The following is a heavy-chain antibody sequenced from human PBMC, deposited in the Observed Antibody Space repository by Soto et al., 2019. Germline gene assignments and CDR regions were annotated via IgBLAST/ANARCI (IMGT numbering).Heavy chain of an antibody. D-gene: IGHD6-19*01. V-gene: IGHV5-51*01. Sequence: GESLKISCKGAGYSFVSYGVGWVRQMPGKGLEWMGIIYPGDSDTRYSPSFQGQVTISADKSISTAYLQWSSLKASDTAMYYCASSSSGWFDAFDIWGQGTMVTVSS. CDR2: IYPGDSDT. CDR3: ASSSSGWFDAFDI. J-gene: IGHJ3*02. CDR1: GYSFVSYG.